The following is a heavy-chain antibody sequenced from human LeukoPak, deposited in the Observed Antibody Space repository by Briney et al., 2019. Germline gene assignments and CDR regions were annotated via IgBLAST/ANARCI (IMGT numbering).Heavy chain of an antibody. J-gene: IGHJ4*02. CDR3: ATFRGSPRRGPLDN. CDR1: DDSITMYY. D-gene: IGHD2-21*01. CDR2: VDHTGST. Sequence: SETLSLTCTVSDDSITMYYWTWIRQPPGKGLEWIGYVDHTGSTKFNPSLNGRVSISRDTSNNFFSLRLRSVTAADTAVYYCATFRGSPRRGPLDNWGQGTLVSVSS. V-gene: IGHV4-59*01.